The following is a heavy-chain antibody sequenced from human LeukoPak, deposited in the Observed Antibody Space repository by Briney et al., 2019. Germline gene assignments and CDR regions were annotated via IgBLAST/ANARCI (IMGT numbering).Heavy chain of an antibody. CDR3: ARGTHRAPPLWFGELYHNWFDP. CDR1: GGSISGYY. CDR2: IYESDIT. Sequence: PSETLSLTCTVSGGSISGYYWTWIRQPPGKELEWIGYIYESDITNYNPSLKSRVTMSVDTSKNQFSLKLSSVTAADTAVYYCARGTHRAPPLWFGELYHNWFDPWGQGTLVTVSS. V-gene: IGHV4-59*12. D-gene: IGHD3-10*01. J-gene: IGHJ5*02.